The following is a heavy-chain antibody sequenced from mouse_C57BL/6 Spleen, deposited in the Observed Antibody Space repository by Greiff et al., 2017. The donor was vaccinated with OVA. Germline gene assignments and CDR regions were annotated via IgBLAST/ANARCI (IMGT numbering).Heavy chain of an antibody. V-gene: IGHV5-4*03. D-gene: IGHD4-1*01. CDR2: ISDGGSYT. J-gene: IGHJ2*01. CDR3: ASELGQGY. Sequence: EVKVVESGGGLVKPGGSLKLSCAASGFTFSSYAMSWVRQTPEKRLEWVATISDGGSYTYYPDNVKGRFTISRDNAKNNLYLQMSHLKSEDTAMYYCASELGQGYWGQGTTLTVSS. CDR1: GFTFSSYA.